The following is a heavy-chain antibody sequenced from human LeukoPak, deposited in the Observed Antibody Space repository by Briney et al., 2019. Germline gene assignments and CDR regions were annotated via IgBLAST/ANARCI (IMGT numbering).Heavy chain of an antibody. V-gene: IGHV4-39*01. J-gene: IGHJ5*02. D-gene: IGHD3-16*01. Sequence: PSETLSLTCTVSGDSITSSIYYWGWIRQPPGKGLEWIGSFYNSESTFYNPSLKSRASISIDTSNNQVSLNLDSVTAADTAVYYCSGGWFYHWGQGTLVIVSS. CDR1: GDSITSSIYY. CDR3: SGGWFYH. CDR2: FYNSEST.